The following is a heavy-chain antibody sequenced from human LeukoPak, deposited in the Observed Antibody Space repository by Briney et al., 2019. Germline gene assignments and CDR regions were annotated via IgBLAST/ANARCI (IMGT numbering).Heavy chain of an antibody. CDR3: ARALITGTTYYGKDV. D-gene: IGHD1-14*01. V-gene: IGHV3-21*01. Sequence: PGGSLRLSCAASGFTFSSYSMNWVRQAPGKGLEWVSSISSSSSYIYYADSVKGRFTISRDNAKNSLYLQMNSLRAEDTAVYYCARALITGTTYYGKDVWGQGTTVTVSS. J-gene: IGHJ6*02. CDR1: GFTFSSYS. CDR2: ISSSSSYI.